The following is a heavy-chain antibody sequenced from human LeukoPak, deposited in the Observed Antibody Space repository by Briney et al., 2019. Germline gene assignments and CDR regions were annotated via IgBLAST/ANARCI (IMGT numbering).Heavy chain of an antibody. V-gene: IGHV4-34*01. J-gene: IGHJ5*02. CDR1: IESFSGHS. CDR3: TREVEGYSYASGRFLHFDP. CDR2: INHSGNT. D-gene: IGHD3-10*01. Sequence: SETLSLTCAVYIESFSGHSWTWIRQSPGKRLEWIGEINHSGNTNYNPSLKSRVTISVDTSKNQFSLKMSSVTAADTAVYYCTREVEGYSYASGRFLHFDPWGQGTLVTVSS.